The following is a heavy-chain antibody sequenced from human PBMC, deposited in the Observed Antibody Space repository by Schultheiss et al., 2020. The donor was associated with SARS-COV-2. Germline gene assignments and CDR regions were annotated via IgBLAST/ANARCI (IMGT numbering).Heavy chain of an antibody. J-gene: IGHJ4*02. V-gene: IGHV3-23*01. CDR2: TSGSGGST. CDR1: GFTFSNYA. CDR3: AKVREAVAGAVDS. Sequence: GESLKISCSASGFTFSNYAMHWVRQAPGKGLEWVSGTSGSGGSTYYADSVKGRFTISRDNSKNTLYLQMNSLRAEDTALYYCAKVREAVAGAVDSWGQGTLVTVSS. D-gene: IGHD6-19*01.